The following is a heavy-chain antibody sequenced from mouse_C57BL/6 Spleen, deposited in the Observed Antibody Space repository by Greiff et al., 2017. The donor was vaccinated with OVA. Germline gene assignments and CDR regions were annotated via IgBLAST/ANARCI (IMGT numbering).Heavy chain of an antibody. CDR3: ARFELGRNYYAMDY. D-gene: IGHD4-1*01. CDR2: INPGSGGT. J-gene: IGHJ4*01. CDR1: GYAFTNYL. Sequence: QVQLQQSGAELVRPGTSVKVSCKASGYAFTNYLIEWVKQRPGQGLEWIGVINPGSGGTNYNEKFKRKATLTADKSSSTAYMQLSSLTSEDSAVYFCARFELGRNYYAMDYWGQGTSVTVSS. V-gene: IGHV1-54*01.